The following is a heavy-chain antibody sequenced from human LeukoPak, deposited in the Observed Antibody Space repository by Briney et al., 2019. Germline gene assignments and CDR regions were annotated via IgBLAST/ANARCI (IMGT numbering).Heavy chain of an antibody. CDR1: GGTISSYY. J-gene: IGHJ4*02. CDR2: IYYSGST. CDR3: ARGTMTSDY. V-gene: IGHV4-59*01. D-gene: IGHD3-22*01. Sequence: SETLSLTCTVSGGTISSYYWSWIRQPPGKGLEWIGYIYYSGSTNYNPSLKSRVTISVDTSKNQFSLKLSSVTAADTAVYYCARGTMTSDYWGQGTLVTVSS.